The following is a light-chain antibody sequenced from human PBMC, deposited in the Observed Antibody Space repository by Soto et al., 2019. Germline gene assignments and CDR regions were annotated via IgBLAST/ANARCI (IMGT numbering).Light chain of an antibody. V-gene: IGLV3-25*03. CDR1: ALPRQY. Sequence: SYELTQPPSVSVSPGQTARITCSGAALPRQYAHWYQQKPGQAPMLVIYKYTERPSGIPERFSGSRSGTAITLTISGVQADDEADYFCQSADSSGPYLLFGGGTKLTVL. CDR2: KYT. CDR3: QSADSSGPYLL. J-gene: IGLJ3*02.